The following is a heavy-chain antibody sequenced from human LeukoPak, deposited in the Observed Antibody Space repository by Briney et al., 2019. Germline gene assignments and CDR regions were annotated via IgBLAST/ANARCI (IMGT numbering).Heavy chain of an antibody. CDR1: GGSISSYY. V-gene: IGHV4-59*08. CDR3: ARHRVGEQPHDAFDI. J-gene: IGHJ3*02. Sequence: SETLSLTRTVSGGSISSYYWSWIRQPPGKGLEWIGYIYYSGSTNYNPSLKSRVTISVDTSKNQFSLKLSSVTAADTAVYYCARHRVGEQPHDAFDIWGQGTMVTVSS. D-gene: IGHD1-26*01. CDR2: IYYSGST.